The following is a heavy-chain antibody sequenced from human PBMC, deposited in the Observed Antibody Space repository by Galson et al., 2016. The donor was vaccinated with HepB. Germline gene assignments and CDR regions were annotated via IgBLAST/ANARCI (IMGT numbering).Heavy chain of an antibody. V-gene: IGHV3-13*01. J-gene: IGHJ5*02. Sequence: SLRLSCAISGFTFNDYDMHWVRQGRGESLEWVATMGPDGDNYYPGSEKGRFTISRKSAKNSLSLQMDSLRAGDSGVYYCASGPHWNHASWGQGTLVTVSS. CDR2: MGPDGDN. CDR3: ASGPHWNHAS. CDR1: GFTFNDYD. D-gene: IGHD1-1*01.